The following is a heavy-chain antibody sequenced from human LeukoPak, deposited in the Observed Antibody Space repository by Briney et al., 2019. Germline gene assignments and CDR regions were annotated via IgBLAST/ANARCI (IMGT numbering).Heavy chain of an antibody. V-gene: IGHV1-2*06. Sequence: GASVKVSCKASGYSFTGYHMHWVRQAPGQGLEWMGRINPKSGGTNYAQKFQGRVTMTRDSAISTAYMELSGLRSDDTAVYYCARDLLMVGPANWVDPWGQGTLVTVSS. CDR3: ARDLLMVGPANWVDP. CDR2: INPKSGGT. CDR1: GYSFTGYH. D-gene: IGHD2-15*01. J-gene: IGHJ5*02.